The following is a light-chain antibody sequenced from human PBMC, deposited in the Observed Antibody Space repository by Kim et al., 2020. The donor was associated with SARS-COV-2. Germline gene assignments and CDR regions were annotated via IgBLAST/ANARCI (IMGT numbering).Light chain of an antibody. V-gene: IGLV6-57*01. J-gene: IGLJ3*02. CDR2: EDN. Sequence: GKTVTIALPRRRGSLSSNYVEWEQQRPGSSPNTLVHEDNQRPSGVPDPFSGSIESSSNPASLTISGLKTEEEADLYCQSYDSSNQVFGGGTQLTVL. CDR1: RGSLSSNY. CDR3: QSYDSSNQV.